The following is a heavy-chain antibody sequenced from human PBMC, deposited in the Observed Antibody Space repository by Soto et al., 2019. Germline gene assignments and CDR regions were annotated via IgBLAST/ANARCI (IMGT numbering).Heavy chain of an antibody. CDR2: IGPNSGNT. Sequence: ASVKVSCKASHYTFTTYTITWVRQAPGQGLEWVGWIGPNSGNTNFAQKFQGRLSLTIDTSTSTAYMELRSLRSDDTAVYYCATDEGKYLDVWGHGTRVTV. J-gene: IGHJ4*01. CDR3: ATDEGKYLDV. V-gene: IGHV1-18*04. D-gene: IGHD3-9*01. CDR1: HYTFTTYT.